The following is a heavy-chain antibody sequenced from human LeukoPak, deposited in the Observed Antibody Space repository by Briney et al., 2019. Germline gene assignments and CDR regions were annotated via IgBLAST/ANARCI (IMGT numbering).Heavy chain of an antibody. CDR2: MNPNSGNT. CDR3: AREPHGFGEPRGYYFDY. V-gene: IGHV1-8*03. D-gene: IGHD3-10*01. CDR1: GYTFTSYD. J-gene: IGHJ4*02. Sequence: ASVKVSCKASGYTFTSYDINWVRQATGQRLEWMGWMNPNSGNTGYAQKFQGRVTITRNTSISTAYMELSSLRSEDTAVYYCAREPHGFGEPRGYYFDYWGQGTLVTVSS.